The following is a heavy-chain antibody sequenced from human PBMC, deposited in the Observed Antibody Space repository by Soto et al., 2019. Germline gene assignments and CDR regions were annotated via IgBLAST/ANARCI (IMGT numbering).Heavy chain of an antibody. CDR2: INPNNGGT. CDR3: ARRRGNYPITEFLQY. D-gene: IGHD1-1*01. CDR1: GYTFIGYY. V-gene: IGHV1-2*02. J-gene: IGHJ4*01. Sequence: ASVKVSCKPSGYTFIGYYVHWVRQAPGQGLEWVGWINPNNGGTKYSQKFQGRVTMTRDTSINTAYMELSRLTTDDTAVYYCARRRGNYPITEFLQYWG.